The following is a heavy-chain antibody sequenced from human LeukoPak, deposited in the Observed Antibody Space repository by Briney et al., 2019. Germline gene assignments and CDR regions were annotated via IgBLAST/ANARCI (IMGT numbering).Heavy chain of an antibody. CDR3: ARLGNGYNRYYFEY. Sequence: SETLFLTCTVFGGSISSSTYSWGWIRQPPGKGLEWIGNIYYSGSTYYNPSRKSRVLICVDTSKNQFSLKLRSVTAADTAVYYCARLGNGYNRYYFEYWGQGTLVTVSS. J-gene: IGHJ4*02. CDR2: IYYSGST. V-gene: IGHV4-39*01. CDR1: GGSISSSTYS. D-gene: IGHD5-24*01.